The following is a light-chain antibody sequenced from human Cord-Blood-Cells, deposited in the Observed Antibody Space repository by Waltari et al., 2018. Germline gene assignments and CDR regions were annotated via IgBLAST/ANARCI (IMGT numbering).Light chain of an antibody. CDR2: DAS. J-gene: IGKJ4*01. CDR1: QDISNY. CDR3: QQYDNLPLT. Sequence: IQMTHLPPSLSASVGDRGTITCQASQDISNYLNWYQQKPGKAPKLLIYDASNLETGVPSRFSGSGSGTDFTFTISSLQPEDIATYYCQQYDNLPLTFGGGTKVEIK. V-gene: IGKV1-33*01.